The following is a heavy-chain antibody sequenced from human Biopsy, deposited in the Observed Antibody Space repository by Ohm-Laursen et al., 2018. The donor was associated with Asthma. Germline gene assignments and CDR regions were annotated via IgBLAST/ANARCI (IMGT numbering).Heavy chain of an antibody. J-gene: IGHJ2*01. CDR1: GDAMSTSGSY. Sequence: SQTLSLTCFVSGDAMSTSGSYRGWIRQSPGKVLEWFGSIYYSGRTYNNPPLGIRVTISANTSKNHFSLKVTSVTAADTAVYYCARAVSSSSYWYFDLWGRGDLVTVSS. CDR2: IYYSGRT. D-gene: IGHD6-6*01. V-gene: IGHV4-39*02. CDR3: ARAVSSSSYWYFDL.